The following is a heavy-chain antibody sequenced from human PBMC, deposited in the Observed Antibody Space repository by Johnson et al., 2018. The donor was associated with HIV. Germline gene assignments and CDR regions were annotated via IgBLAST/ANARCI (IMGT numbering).Heavy chain of an antibody. V-gene: IGHV3-13*01. CDR3: ARAVCRGGRCYSHDAFDI. J-gene: IGHJ3*02. CDR2: IGTAGDT. Sequence: EVQLVESGGGVVQPGKSLRLSCAASGFTFDDYDMHWVRQATGKGLEWVSTIGTAGDTYYPGSVKGRFTVSREDAKNSLYLQMNSLRAGDTALYYCARAVCRGGRCYSHDAFDIWGQGTMVTVSS. CDR1: GFTFDDYD. D-gene: IGHD2-15*01.